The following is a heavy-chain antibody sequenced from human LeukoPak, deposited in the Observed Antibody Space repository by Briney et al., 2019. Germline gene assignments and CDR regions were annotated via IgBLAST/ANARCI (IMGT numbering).Heavy chain of an antibody. CDR1: GYTFSSYG. D-gene: IGHD5-12*01. CDR3: ARPSVACFFDY. V-gene: IGHV1-18*01. J-gene: IGHJ4*02. Sequence: ASVKVSCKASGYTFSSYGISWVRQAHGQGLEWMGWISGYNGNTNYGQKFQGRVTMTIEKTTSTVYMEKGRLRADAAAACYCARPSVACFFDYWGQGTLVTVSS. CDR2: ISGYNGNT.